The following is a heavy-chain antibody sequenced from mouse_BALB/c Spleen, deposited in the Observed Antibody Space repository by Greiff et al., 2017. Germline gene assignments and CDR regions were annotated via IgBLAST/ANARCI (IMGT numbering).Heavy chain of an antibody. J-gene: IGHJ3*01. V-gene: IGHV3-8*02. CDR3: ARSQFITTVVPFAY. CDR2: ISYSGST. D-gene: IGHD1-1*01. Sequence: EVKLQESGPSLVKPSQTLSLTCSVTGDSITSGYWNWIRKFPGNKLEYMGYISYSGSTYYNPSLKSRISITRDTSKNQYYLQLNSVTTEDTATYYCARSQFITTVVPFAYWGQGTLVTVSA. CDR1: GDSITSGY.